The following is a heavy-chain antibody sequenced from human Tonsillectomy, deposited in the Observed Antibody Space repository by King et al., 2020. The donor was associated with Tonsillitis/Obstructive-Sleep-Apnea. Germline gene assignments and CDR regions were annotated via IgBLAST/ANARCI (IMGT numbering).Heavy chain of an antibody. CDR3: ARASVFHSSTWYSIYY. V-gene: IGHV3-30*04. D-gene: IGHD6-13*01. CDR2: ITYDGSNK. Sequence: VKLVEPGGGVVQPGRSLRLSCAASGFTFSSYAMHWVRQAPGKGLEWVAVITYDGSNKYYADSVKGRFTSSRDNSKNTLYLQMNSLRVKDTAVYYFARASVFHSSTWYSIYYWGHGTLVTVSS. J-gene: IGHJ4*01. CDR1: GFTFSSYA.